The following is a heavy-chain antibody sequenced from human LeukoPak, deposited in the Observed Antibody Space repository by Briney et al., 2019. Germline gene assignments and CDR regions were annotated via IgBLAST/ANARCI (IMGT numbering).Heavy chain of an antibody. CDR1: GFTVRDYW. CDR2: IKEDRTAA. J-gene: IGHJ4*02. Sequence: GGSLRLSCAASGFTVRDYWMAWVRQAPGKGLEWVAHIKEDRTAAYYVDSVKGRFTISKDNGKNSLYLQMNSLRVEDTAGHYCVSGGCELDYQGQGTLVTVSS. D-gene: IGHD3-16*01. V-gene: IGHV3-7*01. CDR3: VSGGCELDY.